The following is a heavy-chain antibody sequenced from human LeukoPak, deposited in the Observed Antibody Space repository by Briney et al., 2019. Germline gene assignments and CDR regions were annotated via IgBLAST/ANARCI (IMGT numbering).Heavy chain of an antibody. CDR2: IYSGGST. CDR1: GFTVTSNY. J-gene: IGHJ4*02. Sequence: GGSLRLSCAASGFTVTSNYMSWVRQAPGKGLEWVSVIYSGGSTFYADSVKGRFTISRHNSKNTLYLQMNSLRPEDTAVYYCAREPLGSGSPYSDYWGQGTLVTVSS. CDR3: AREPLGSGSPYSDY. V-gene: IGHV3-53*04. D-gene: IGHD3-10*01.